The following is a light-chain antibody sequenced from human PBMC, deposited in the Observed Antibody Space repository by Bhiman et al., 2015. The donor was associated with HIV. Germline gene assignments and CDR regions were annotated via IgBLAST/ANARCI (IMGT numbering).Light chain of an antibody. V-gene: IGLV2-14*03. J-gene: IGLJ1*01. CDR2: DVS. CDR1: SSDVGGYNY. CDR3: SSYTSSNTYV. Sequence: QSALTQPASVSGSPGQSITISCTGTSSDVGGYNYVSWCQQHPGKAPKLMIYDVSNRPSGISNRFSASKSGNTASLTISGLQAEDEADYYCSSYTSSNTYVFGTGTKVTVL.